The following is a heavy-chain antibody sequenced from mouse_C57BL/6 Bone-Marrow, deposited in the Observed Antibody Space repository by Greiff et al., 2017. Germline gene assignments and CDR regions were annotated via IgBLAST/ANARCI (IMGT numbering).Heavy chain of an antibody. Sequence: QVQLQQPGAELVKPGASVKMSCKASGYTFTSYWITWVKQRPGHGLEWIGDIYPGGGCTNYNEKFKGKATLTVDTSSSTAYMQLSSLTSEDAAVYYCAKAPITTVVARSYAMDYWGQGTSVTGSS. J-gene: IGHJ4*01. D-gene: IGHD1-1*01. CDR3: AKAPITTVVARSYAMDY. V-gene: IGHV1-55*01. CDR1: GYTFTSYW. CDR2: IYPGGGCT.